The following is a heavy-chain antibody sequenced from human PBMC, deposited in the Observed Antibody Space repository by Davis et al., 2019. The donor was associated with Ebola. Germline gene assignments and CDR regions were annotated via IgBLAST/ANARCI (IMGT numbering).Heavy chain of an antibody. D-gene: IGHD6-13*01. CDR3: ARGPTIASGIVYYFDY. J-gene: IGHJ4*02. CDR2: IYSGGST. CDR1: GFTVSSNY. Sequence: GESLKISCAASGFTVSSNYMSWVRQAPGKGLEWVSVIYSGGSTYYADSVKGRFTISRDNSKNTLYLQMNSLRAEDTAVYYCARGPTIASGIVYYFDYWGQGTLVTVSS. V-gene: IGHV3-53*01.